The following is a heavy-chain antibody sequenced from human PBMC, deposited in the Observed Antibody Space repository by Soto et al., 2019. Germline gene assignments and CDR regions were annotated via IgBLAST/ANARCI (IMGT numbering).Heavy chain of an antibody. CDR2: IRAKVKNYAT. V-gene: IGHV3-73*01. J-gene: IGHJ5*02. D-gene: IGHD2-21*02. Sequence: EVQLVESGGGLVQPGGSLRLSCVASGFTFSDSVIHWVRPASGKGLEWVGRIRAKVKNYATAYSASVNGRYAASRDDSTNTAYLHMNSLRMEDTAIYYCVRGGTATWRFDPWGQGTLVIVSS. CDR1: GFTFSDSV. CDR3: VRGGTATWRFDP.